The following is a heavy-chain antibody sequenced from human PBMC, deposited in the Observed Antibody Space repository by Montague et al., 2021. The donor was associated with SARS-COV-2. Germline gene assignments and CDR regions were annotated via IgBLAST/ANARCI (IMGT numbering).Heavy chain of an antibody. J-gene: IGHJ6*02. D-gene: IGHD2-2*01. V-gene: IGHV4-34*01. Sequence: SETLSLTCAVYGGSFSGYYCSWTRQPRGKGLGWIGEINHSGSTNXNPSLKSRVTISVDTSKNQFSLKLSSVTAADTAVYYCTREGYQVLWSDYYYYGMDVWGQGTTVTVSS. CDR3: TREGYQVLWSDYYYYGMDV. CDR1: GGSFSGYY. CDR2: INHSGST.